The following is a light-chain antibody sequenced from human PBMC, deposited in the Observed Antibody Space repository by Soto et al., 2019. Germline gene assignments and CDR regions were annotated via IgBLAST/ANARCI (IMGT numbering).Light chain of an antibody. J-gene: IGKJ2*01. V-gene: IGKV2-24*01. CDR3: MQATQYPYT. Sequence: IVMTQTPLSSPVTLGQPASISCRSSQSLVHSDGNTYLSWFQQRPGQPPRLLIYRIPNRFSGVPDRFSGSGAGTDFTLQISRVEAEDVGVFYCMQATQYPYTFGQGTKLEIK. CDR1: QSLVHSDGNTY. CDR2: RIP.